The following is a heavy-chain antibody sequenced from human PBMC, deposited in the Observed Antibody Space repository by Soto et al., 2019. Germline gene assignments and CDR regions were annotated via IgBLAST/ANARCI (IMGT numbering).Heavy chain of an antibody. J-gene: IGHJ2*01. CDR1: SDSIDSSDW. V-gene: IGHV4-4*02. CDR2: ISHGGNT. CDR3: ARDTKTASGQWYFDL. Sequence: QAQLQESGPGLVKPSETLFLTCTVFSDSIDSSDWWNWVRQSPGRGLEWIGEISHGGNTNYNPSLMSRVTMSVDMSKNQFSLSVNSVTAADTAVYYCARDTKTASGQWYFDLWGRGTLVTVSS. D-gene: IGHD1-26*01.